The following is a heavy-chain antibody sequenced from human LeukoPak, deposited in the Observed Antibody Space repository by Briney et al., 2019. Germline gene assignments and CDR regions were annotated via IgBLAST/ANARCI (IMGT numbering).Heavy chain of an antibody. Sequence: PGGSLRLSCAASGFTFSSYAMSWVRQAPGKGLEWVSAISGSGGATYYADSVMGRFTISRDNSRNMLYLQMNSLRAEDTAVYYCAKGDIVVVPAALIFDYWGQGTLVTVSS. J-gene: IGHJ4*02. CDR1: GFTFSSYA. CDR3: AKGDIVVVPAALIFDY. D-gene: IGHD2-2*01. CDR2: ISGSGGAT. V-gene: IGHV3-23*01.